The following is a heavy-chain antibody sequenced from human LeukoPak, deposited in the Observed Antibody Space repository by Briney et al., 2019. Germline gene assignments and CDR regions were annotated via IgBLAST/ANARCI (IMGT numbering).Heavy chain of an antibody. D-gene: IGHD3-22*01. CDR2: ISYDGSNK. Sequence: GRSLRLSCAASGFTFSSYAMHWVRQAPGKGLEWVAVISYDGSNKYYADSVKGRFTISRDNFKNTLYLQMSSLRAEDTAVYYCASRDYDTSGYRFDYWGQGSLATVSS. CDR3: ASRDYDTSGYRFDY. J-gene: IGHJ4*02. V-gene: IGHV3-30-3*01. CDR1: GFTFSSYA.